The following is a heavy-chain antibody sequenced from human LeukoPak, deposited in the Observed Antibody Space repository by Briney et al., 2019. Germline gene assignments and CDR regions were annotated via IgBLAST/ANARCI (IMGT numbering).Heavy chain of an antibody. CDR2: IYSGDST. CDR1: GFTVSSNY. D-gene: IGHD3-10*02. Sequence: GGSLRLSCAAFGFTVSSNYMSWVRQAPGKGLEWVSVIYSGDSTYYADSVKGRFTISRDNSKNTLYLQMNSLRAEDTAVYYCARDYYVTDWGQGTLVTVSS. CDR3: ARDYYVTD. J-gene: IGHJ4*02. V-gene: IGHV3-53*01.